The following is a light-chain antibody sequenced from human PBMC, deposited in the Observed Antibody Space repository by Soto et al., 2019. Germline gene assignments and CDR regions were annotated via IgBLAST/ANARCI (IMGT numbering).Light chain of an antibody. J-gene: IGLJ2*01. CDR2: GNS. CDR1: SSNIGAGYD. Sequence: QSVLTQPPSVSGAPGQRVTISCTGSSSNIGAGYDLHWYQQLPGTAPKLLIYGNSNRPSGVPDRFSGSKSGTSASLAITGLQAEDEADYYCQSYDSSLSGSSVVFGGGTKLTVL. V-gene: IGLV1-40*01. CDR3: QSYDSSLSGSSVV.